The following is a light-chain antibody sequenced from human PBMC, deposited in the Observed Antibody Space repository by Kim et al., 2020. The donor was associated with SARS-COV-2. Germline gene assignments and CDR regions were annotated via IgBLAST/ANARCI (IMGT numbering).Light chain of an antibody. J-gene: IGKJ4*01. Sequence: LSPVERATLSCRASQSVSNSYLAWYQQKPGQAPRLLIYGASSRATGIPDRFSGSGSGTDFTFSISRLEPEDFAVYYCQQYGSSPLTFGGGTKVEI. CDR3: QQYGSSPLT. CDR2: GAS. CDR1: QSVSNSY. V-gene: IGKV3-20*01.